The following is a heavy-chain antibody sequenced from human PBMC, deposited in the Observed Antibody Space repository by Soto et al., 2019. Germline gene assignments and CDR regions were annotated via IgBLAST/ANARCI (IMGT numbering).Heavy chain of an antibody. CDR3: ARHPHSSSWFYYYMDV. V-gene: IGHV4-59*08. CDR2: IYYSGST. D-gene: IGHD6-13*01. J-gene: IGHJ6*03. CDR1: GGSISSYY. Sequence: SETLSLTCTVSGGSISSYYWSWIRQPPGKGLEWIGYIYYSGSTNYNPSLKSRVTISVDTSKNQFSLKLSSVTAADTAVYYCARHPHSSSWFYYYMDVWGKGTTVTVSS.